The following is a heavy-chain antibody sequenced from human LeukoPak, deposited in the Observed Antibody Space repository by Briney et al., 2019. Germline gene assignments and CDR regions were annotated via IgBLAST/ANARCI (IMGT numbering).Heavy chain of an antibody. CDR2: INPNSGGT. D-gene: IGHD3-9*01. CDR3: ALPRLRYFDWLPFN. V-gene: IGHV1-2*06. J-gene: IGHJ4*02. CDR1: GYTFTGYY. Sequence: ASVKVSCKASGYTFTGYYMHWVRQAPGQGLEWMGRINPNSGGTNYAQKFQGRVTMTRDTSISTAYMELSRLRSDDTAVYYCALPRLRYFDWLPFNWGQGTLDTVSS.